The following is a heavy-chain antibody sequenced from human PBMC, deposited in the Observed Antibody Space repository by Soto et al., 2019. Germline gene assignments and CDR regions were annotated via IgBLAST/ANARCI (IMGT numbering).Heavy chain of an antibody. Sequence: QVQLVQSGAEEKKPGGPVKVSCKASGYTFTSYAMHWVRQAPGQRLEWMGWIDAGNGNTKYSQKFQGRVTITRDTSASTAYMELSSLRSEDTAVYYCARSIVVVTALDYWGQGTLVTVSS. D-gene: IGHD2-21*02. CDR3: ARSIVVVTALDY. CDR2: IDAGNGNT. V-gene: IGHV1-3*05. CDR1: GYTFTSYA. J-gene: IGHJ4*02.